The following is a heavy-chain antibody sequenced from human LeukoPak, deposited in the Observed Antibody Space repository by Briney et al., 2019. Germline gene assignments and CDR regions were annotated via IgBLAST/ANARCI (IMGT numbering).Heavy chain of an antibody. CDR3: VKQVDRWFTGGGADY. Sequence: PGGSLRLSCAASGFTFSNYAMTWVRQAPGKGLEWVSSLSSRSRYIYYADSLKGRFTISRDNAKNSLYLQMNSLRLEDTAVYYCVKQVDRWFTGGGADYWGQGTLVSVAS. J-gene: IGHJ4*02. V-gene: IGHV3-21*01. CDR1: GFTFSNYA. CDR2: LSSRSRYI. D-gene: IGHD5-12*01.